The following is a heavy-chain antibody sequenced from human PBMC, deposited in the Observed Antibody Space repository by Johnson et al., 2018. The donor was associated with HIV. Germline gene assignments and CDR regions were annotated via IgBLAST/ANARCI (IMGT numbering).Heavy chain of an antibody. Sequence: VQLVEYGGGLVQPGGSLRLSCAASGFTVSSNYMSWVRQAPGKGLEWVSVIYSGGSTYYADSVKGRFTISRDNSKNTLYLQMNSLRAEDPAVYYCARDIMRAGSYYDAFDIWGQGTMVTVSS. V-gene: IGHV3-66*01. CDR2: IYSGGST. D-gene: IGHD3-10*01. J-gene: IGHJ3*02. CDR3: ARDIMRAGSYYDAFDI. CDR1: GFTVSSNY.